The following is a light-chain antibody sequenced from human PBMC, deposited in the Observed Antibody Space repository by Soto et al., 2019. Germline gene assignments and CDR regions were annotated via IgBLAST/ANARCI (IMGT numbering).Light chain of an antibody. Sequence: EIVLTQSPATLSLSPGERATLSCRASQSVSSYLAWYQQKPGQAPRLLIYDASNRATGIPARFSGSGSGTDFTLTISSREPEDVAVYYCQQRNNWPPYTFGQGTKLEIK. CDR3: QQRNNWPPYT. CDR2: DAS. J-gene: IGKJ2*01. CDR1: QSVSSY. V-gene: IGKV3-11*01.